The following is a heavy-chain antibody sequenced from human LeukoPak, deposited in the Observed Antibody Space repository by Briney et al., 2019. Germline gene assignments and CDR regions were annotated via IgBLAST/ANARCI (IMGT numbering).Heavy chain of an antibody. CDR2: IYYSGST. D-gene: IGHD4-17*01. J-gene: IGHJ4*02. CDR1: GGSISSGGYY. V-gene: IGHV4-31*03. Sequence: SQTLSPTCTVSGGSISSGGYYWSWIRQHPGKGLEWIGYIYYSGSTYYNPSLKSRVSMSGDTSKNQVSLKLRSVTAADTAVYYCTRDPTTVTTIFDSWGQGTLVTVSS. CDR3: TRDPTTVTTIFDS.